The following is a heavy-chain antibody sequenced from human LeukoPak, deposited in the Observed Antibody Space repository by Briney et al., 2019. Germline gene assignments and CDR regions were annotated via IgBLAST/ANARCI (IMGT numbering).Heavy chain of an antibody. J-gene: IGHJ3*02. CDR1: GYTFTNYW. CDR2: IYPGDSGT. D-gene: IGHD4-23*01. Sequence: GESLKISCKGSGYTFTNYWIGWVRQMPGKGLEWMGIIYPGDSGTRYSPSFQGQVTISADKSISTAYLQWSSLKASDTAMYYCARHAYDYGGNADAFDIWGQGTMVTVSS. V-gene: IGHV5-51*01. CDR3: ARHAYDYGGNADAFDI.